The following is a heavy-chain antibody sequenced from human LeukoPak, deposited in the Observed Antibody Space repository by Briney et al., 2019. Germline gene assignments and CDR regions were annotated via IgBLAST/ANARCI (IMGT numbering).Heavy chain of an antibody. J-gene: IGHJ6*03. CDR2: ISSSGSSI. V-gene: IGHV3-48*04. CDR1: GFTFNSYS. D-gene: IGHD1-7*01. CDR3: ARGDNWNSYYYYYMDV. Sequence: GGSLRLSCAASGFTFNSYSMNWVRQAPGKGLEWVSYISSSGSSIYYADSVKGRFTISRDNAENSLNLQMNSLRAEDTAVYYCARGDNWNSYYYYYMDVWGKGTTVTVFS.